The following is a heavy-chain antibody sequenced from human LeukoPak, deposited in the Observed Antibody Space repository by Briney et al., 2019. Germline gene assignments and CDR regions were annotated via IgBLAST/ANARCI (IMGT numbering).Heavy chain of an antibody. V-gene: IGHV4-59*01. CDR1: GGSISSYY. D-gene: IGHD3-10*01. J-gene: IGHJ5*02. Sequence: SETLSLTCTASGGSISSYYWSWIRQPPGKGLEWIGYIYYSGSTNYNPSLKSRVTISVDTSKNQFSLKLSSVTAADTAEYYCARGSYGSGSYLGLNWFDPWGQGTLVTVSS. CDR2: IYYSGST. CDR3: ARGSYGSGSYLGLNWFDP.